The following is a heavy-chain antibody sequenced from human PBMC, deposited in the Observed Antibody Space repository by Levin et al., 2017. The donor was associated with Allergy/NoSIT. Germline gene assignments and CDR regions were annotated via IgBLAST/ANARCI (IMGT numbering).Heavy chain of an antibody. J-gene: IGHJ4*02. Sequence: GGSLRLSCAASGFTFSSYAMSWVRQAPGKGLEWVSAISGSGGSTYYADSVKGRFTISRDNSKNTLYLQMNSLRAEDTAVYYCAKDLPLYCTNGVCPGGLWFGESKFDYWGQGTLVTVSS. CDR2: ISGSGGST. CDR3: AKDLPLYCTNGVCPGGLWFGESKFDY. D-gene: IGHD2-8*01. V-gene: IGHV3-23*01. CDR1: GFTFSSYA.